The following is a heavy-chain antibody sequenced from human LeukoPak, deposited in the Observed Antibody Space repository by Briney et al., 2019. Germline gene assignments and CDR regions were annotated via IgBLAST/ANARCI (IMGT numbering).Heavy chain of an antibody. V-gene: IGHV3-21*01. CDR3: ARELCGSDCYEVGNEDY. CDR2: ISSSSSYI. CDR1: GFTFSSYS. J-gene: IGHJ4*02. Sequence: GGSLRLSCAASGFTFSSYSMNWVRQAPGKGLEWVSSISSSSSYIYYADSVKGRFTISRDNAKNSLYLQMNSLRAEDTAVYYCARELCGSDCYEVGNEDYWGQGTLVTVSS. D-gene: IGHD2-21*01.